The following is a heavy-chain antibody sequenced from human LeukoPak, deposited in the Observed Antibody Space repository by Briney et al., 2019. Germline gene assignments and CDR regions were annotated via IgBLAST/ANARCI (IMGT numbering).Heavy chain of an antibody. D-gene: IGHD3-10*01. CDR3: VKGLVPGKNWYFDL. CDR1: RFSFSSYG. Sequence: GGSLRLSCAASRFSFSSYGMHWVRHAPGKGLEWLAFIQSDGSDKDYPDPVKGRFTIFRDNSRNTLYLQMNSLRDEDTAAYYCVKGLVPGKNWYFDLWGRGALVTVSS. J-gene: IGHJ2*01. CDR2: IQSDGSDK. V-gene: IGHV3-30*02.